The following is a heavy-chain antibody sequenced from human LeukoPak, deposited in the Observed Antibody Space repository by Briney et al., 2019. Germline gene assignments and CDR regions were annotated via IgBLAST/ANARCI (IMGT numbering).Heavy chain of an antibody. Sequence: SETLSLTCTVSGGSISSSSYYWGWIRQPPGKGLEWIGYIYYSGSTNYNPSLKSRVTISVDTSKNQFSLKLSSVTAADTAVYYCASTEYYGDYAGHWGQGTLVTVSS. D-gene: IGHD4-17*01. V-gene: IGHV4-61*05. J-gene: IGHJ4*02. CDR2: IYYSGST. CDR1: GGSISSSSYY. CDR3: ASTEYYGDYAGH.